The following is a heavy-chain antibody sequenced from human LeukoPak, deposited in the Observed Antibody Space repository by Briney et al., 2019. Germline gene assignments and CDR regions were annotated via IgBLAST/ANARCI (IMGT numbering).Heavy chain of an antibody. D-gene: IGHD5-18*01. J-gene: IGHJ4*02. CDR3: AREDSWIQLSY. CDR1: GGTFSSYT. Sequence: GASVKVSCKASGGTFSSYTISWVRQAPGQGLEWMGRIIPILGIANYAQKFQGRVTITADKSTSTAYMKLSSLGSEDTAVYYCAREDSWIQLSYWGQGTLVTVSS. CDR2: IIPILGIA. V-gene: IGHV1-69*04.